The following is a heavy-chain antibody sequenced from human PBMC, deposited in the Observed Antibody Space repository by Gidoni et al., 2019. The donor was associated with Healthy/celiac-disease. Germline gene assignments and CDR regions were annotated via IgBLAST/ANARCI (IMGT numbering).Heavy chain of an antibody. J-gene: IGHJ4*02. V-gene: IGHV3-30*02. CDR2: IRYDGRNK. CDR1: GFTFSSYG. D-gene: IGHD3-22*01. CDR3: ASVVNFDY. Sequence: VQLVESGGGVVQPGGSLSLSCPASGFTFSSYGMHWVRQAPGKGLEWVAFIRYDGRNKYYADSVKGRFTISRDNSKNTLYLQMNSLRAEDTAVYYCASVVNFDYWGQGTLVTVSS.